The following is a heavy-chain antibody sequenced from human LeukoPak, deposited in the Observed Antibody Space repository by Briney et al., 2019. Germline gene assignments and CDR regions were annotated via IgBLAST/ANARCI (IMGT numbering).Heavy chain of an antibody. CDR3: ATDYGSGSGYYMDV. J-gene: IGHJ6*03. V-gene: IGHV3-74*01. D-gene: IGHD3-10*01. CDR1: GFTFSSYW. CDR2: INSDGSST. Sequence: PGGSLRLSCAASGFTFSSYWMHWVRQAPGKGLVWVSRINSDGSSTSYADSVKGRFTISRDNSKNTLYLQMNSLRAEDTAVYYCATDYGSGSGYYMDVWGKGTTVTVSS.